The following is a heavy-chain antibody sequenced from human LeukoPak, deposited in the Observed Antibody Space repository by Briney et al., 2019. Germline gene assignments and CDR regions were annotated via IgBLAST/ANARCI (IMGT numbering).Heavy chain of an antibody. CDR2: IYHSGST. Sequence: SETLSLTCSVSGGSIYTYYWSWIRQSPGKGLEWIWYIYHSGSTNYNPSLKSRVTISVDTSKNPFSLKLSSVTAADTAVYYCARVNRAVAAALDYWGQGTLVTVSS. J-gene: IGHJ4*02. D-gene: IGHD6-13*01. V-gene: IGHV4-59*01. CDR1: GGSIYTYY. CDR3: ARVNRAVAAALDY.